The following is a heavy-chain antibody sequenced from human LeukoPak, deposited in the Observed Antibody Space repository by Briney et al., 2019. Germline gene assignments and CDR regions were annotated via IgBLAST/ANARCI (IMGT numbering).Heavy chain of an antibody. CDR3: ARSYGSGSYSKYYYYYYGMDV. CDR2: IYYGGST. J-gene: IGHJ6*02. D-gene: IGHD3-10*01. CDR1: VASISSNY. V-gene: IGHV4-59*08. Sequence: SETLSLTCTVSVASISSNYWSWTRQPQGKGLEWTGYIYYGGSTNYNPSLKSRVTISVDTSKNQFSLKLSSVTAADTAVYYCARSYGSGSYSKYYYYYYGMDVWGQGTTVTVSS.